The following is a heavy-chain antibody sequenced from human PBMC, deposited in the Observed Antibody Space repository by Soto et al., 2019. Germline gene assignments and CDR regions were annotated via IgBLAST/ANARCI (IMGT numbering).Heavy chain of an antibody. CDR3: ARHPVYGSGSYYNVQNYNYYGMDV. CDR1: GYSFTSYC. D-gene: IGHD3-10*01. V-gene: IGHV5-51*01. Sequence: PWESLKISCKGSGYSFTSYCIGWVRQMPGKGLEWMGIIYPGDSDTRYSPSFQGQVTISADKSISTAYLQWSSLKASDTAMYYCARHPVYGSGSYYNVQNYNYYGMDVWGQGTTVTVSS. J-gene: IGHJ6*02. CDR2: IYPGDSDT.